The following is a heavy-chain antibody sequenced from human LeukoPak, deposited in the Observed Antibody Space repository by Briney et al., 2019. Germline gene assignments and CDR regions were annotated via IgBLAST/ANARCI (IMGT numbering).Heavy chain of an antibody. V-gene: IGHV3-21*01. CDR2: ITTSSSDV. J-gene: IGHJ4*02. CDR1: GFTFSSYF. D-gene: IGHD1-20*01. Sequence: GGSLRLSCAASGFTFSSYFMNWVRQAPGRGLEWASSITTSSSDVYYADSVRGRFTISRDNAKNSLFLQMNGLRAEDTAVYYCARALTGIPYYFDYWGQGSLVTVSS. CDR3: ARALTGIPYYFDY.